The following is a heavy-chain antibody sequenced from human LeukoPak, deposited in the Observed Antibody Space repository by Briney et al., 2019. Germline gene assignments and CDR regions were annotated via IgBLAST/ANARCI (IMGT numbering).Heavy chain of an antibody. CDR2: IHHSGNT. D-gene: IGHD5-12*01. CDR1: SYSISSAYY. J-gene: IGHJ5*02. Sequence: PSETLSLTCAVSSYSISSAYYWGWIRQPPGKGLEWIGSIHHSGNTYYNPSLQSRVTISLDTSENQFSLKLTSVTAADTAVYYCAATMVTTIEGWLDPWGQGTLVTVSS. CDR3: AATMVTTIEGWLDP. V-gene: IGHV4-38-2*01.